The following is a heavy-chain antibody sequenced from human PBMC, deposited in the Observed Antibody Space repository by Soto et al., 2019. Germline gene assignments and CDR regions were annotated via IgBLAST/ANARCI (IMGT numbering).Heavy chain of an antibody. CDR3: ATIERIAARPSLTYYSNDMDI. D-gene: IGHD6-6*01. V-gene: IGHV1-24*01. CDR1: GYTLTELS. CDR2: FDPEDGET. Sequence: ASVKVSCKVSGYTLTELSMHWVRQAPGKGLEWIGGFDPEDGETIYAQKFQGRVTMTEDTSTDTAYMELSSLRSEDTAVYYCATIERIAARPSLTYYSNDMDIWGKVTTVTISS. J-gene: IGHJ6*03.